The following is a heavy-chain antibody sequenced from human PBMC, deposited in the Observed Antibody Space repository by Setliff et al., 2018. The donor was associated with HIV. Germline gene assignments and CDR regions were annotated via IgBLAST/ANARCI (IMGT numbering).Heavy chain of an antibody. CDR2: INPNSGGT. CDR3: ARDPNQVGTVAGTLDY. Sequence: ASVKVSCKASGYTFTGYYIHWVRQAPGQGLEWMGRINPNSGGTKYSQKFQDRVTITRDISASTTYMELSSLRSEDTAVYYCARDPNQVGTVAGTLDYWGQGTLVTVSS. V-gene: IGHV1-2*06. J-gene: IGHJ4*02. CDR1: GYTFTGYY. D-gene: IGHD6-19*01.